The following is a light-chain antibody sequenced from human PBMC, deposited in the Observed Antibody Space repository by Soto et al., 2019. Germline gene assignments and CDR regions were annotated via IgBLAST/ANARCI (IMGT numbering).Light chain of an antibody. CDR2: WAS. Sequence: DIVMTQSPDSLAVSLGERATINCKSSQSVLYSSNKKNYLAGYQQKSGQSPKVLIYWASTRESAVPDRFSGSGSGTDFTLTISSRQAEDAAVYYCQQSYSNPRTFGQGTKVQIK. J-gene: IGKJ1*01. CDR3: QQSYSNPRT. CDR1: QSVLYSSNKKNY. V-gene: IGKV4-1*01.